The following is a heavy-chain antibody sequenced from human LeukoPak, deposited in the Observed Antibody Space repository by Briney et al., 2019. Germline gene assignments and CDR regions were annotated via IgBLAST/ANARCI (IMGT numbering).Heavy chain of an antibody. CDR3: TSAYRSSAVDPGR. D-gene: IGHD6-6*01. Sequence: PGGSLKLSCAASGFTFSASIIHWVRQASGKGPEWVGLIRTKANNYATVIAASVTGRFTVSRDDSTNTAYLQMNSLKTEDTAVYYCTSAYRSSAVDPGRWGQGTLVTVSS. V-gene: IGHV3-73*01. J-gene: IGHJ4*02. CDR1: GFTFSASI. CDR2: IRTKANNYAT.